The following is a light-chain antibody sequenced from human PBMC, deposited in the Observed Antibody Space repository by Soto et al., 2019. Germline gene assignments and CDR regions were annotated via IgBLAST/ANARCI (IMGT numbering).Light chain of an antibody. J-gene: IGKJ1*01. V-gene: IGKV1-39*01. CDR2: ATS. Sequence: DTQMTQSPSSLSASVGDRISITCRASQTVSTYLNWYHQKPGKAPTLLISATSTLHSGVPSRFSGSGSGTEFTLTITSLQPEDFATYYCQQTYTTPRTFGQGTKVAIK. CDR3: QQTYTTPRT. CDR1: QTVSTY.